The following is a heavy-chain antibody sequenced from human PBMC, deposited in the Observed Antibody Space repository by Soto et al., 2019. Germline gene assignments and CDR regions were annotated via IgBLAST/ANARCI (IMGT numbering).Heavy chain of an antibody. Sequence: QVQLVQSGAEDKRPGASVKVSCEASGYTFTTYDSNWVRQASGQGLEWMGCVNPSSGNTVYAQKFHGRVTMTRDTSISTAYMELSSLKSDDTAIYYCARASMYIWNDHWGQGTLVTVSS. V-gene: IGHV1-8*01. CDR2: VNPSSGNT. CDR1: GYTFTTYD. J-gene: IGHJ5*02. D-gene: IGHD1-20*01. CDR3: ARASMYIWNDH.